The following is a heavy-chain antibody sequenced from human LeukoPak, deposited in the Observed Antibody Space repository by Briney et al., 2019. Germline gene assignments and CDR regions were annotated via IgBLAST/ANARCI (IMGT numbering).Heavy chain of an antibody. Sequence: ASVTVSCKASGYTFTGYYMHWVRQAPGQGLEWMGWISPNSGGTNYAQKFQGRVTMTRDTSISTAYMELSRLRSDDTAVYYCARNFQWPTFEDYWGQGTLVTVSS. CDR3: ARNFQWPTFEDY. D-gene: IGHD6-19*01. V-gene: IGHV1-2*02. CDR1: GYTFTGYY. J-gene: IGHJ4*02. CDR2: ISPNSGGT.